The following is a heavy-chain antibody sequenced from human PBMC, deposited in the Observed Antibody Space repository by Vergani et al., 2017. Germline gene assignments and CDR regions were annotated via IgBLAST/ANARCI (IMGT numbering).Heavy chain of an antibody. J-gene: IGHJ6*03. CDR1: GFTFSSYW. Sequence: EVQLVESGGGLVQPGGSLRLSCAASGFTFSSYWMSWVRQAPGKGLEWVANIKQDGSEKYYVDSVKGRFTISRDNAKNSLYLQMNSLRAEDTAVYYCARGGIAAASKKGTYYYYYMDVWGKGTTVTVSS. D-gene: IGHD6-13*01. CDR2: IKQDGSEK. CDR3: ARGGIAAASKKGTYYYYYMDV. V-gene: IGHV3-7*01.